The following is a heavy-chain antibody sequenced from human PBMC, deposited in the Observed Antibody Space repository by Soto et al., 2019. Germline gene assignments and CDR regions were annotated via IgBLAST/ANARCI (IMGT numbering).Heavy chain of an antibody. CDR2: TYTSGST. CDR1: GGSISSYY. Sequence: PSETLSLTCTVSGGSISSYYWGWIRQPAGKGLEWIGRTYTSGSTNYNPSLKSRVTMSVDTSKNQFSLKLSSVTAADTAVYYCARAYFHQLLYNWFDPWGQGTLVTVSS. V-gene: IGHV4-4*07. J-gene: IGHJ5*02. CDR3: ARAYFHQLLYNWFDP. D-gene: IGHD2-2*01.